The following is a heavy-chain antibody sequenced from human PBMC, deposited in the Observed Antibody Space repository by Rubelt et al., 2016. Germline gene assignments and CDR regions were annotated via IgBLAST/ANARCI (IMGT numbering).Heavy chain of an antibody. CDR1: GFTFSSYW. D-gene: IGHD5-18*01. CDR3: AQAQRLRPDTAGPLVS. V-gene: IGHV3-74*01. J-gene: IGHJ5*02. CDR2: ISSDGSST. Sequence: GGSLRLSCAASGFTFSSYWMHWVRHAPGKGLVWVSRISSDGSSTNYADSVRGRFTISRDNAKNTLYLQMNSLRAEDTAIYFCAQAQRLRPDTAGPLVSWGRGTLVTVSS.